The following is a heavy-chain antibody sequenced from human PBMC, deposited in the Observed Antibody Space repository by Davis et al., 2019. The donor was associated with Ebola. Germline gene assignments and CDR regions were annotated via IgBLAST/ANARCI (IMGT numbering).Heavy chain of an antibody. CDR3: ARGSESIGYYFDY. J-gene: IGHJ4*02. D-gene: IGHD2-15*01. CDR2: INHSGST. CDR1: GESLSDYY. V-gene: IGHV4-34*01. Sequence: PSETLSLTCAVYGESLSDYYWNWIRQSPGKGLEWIGEINHSGSTNYNPSLKSRVTISVDTSKNQFSLKLSSVTAADTAVYYCARGSESIGYYFDYWGQGTLVTVSS.